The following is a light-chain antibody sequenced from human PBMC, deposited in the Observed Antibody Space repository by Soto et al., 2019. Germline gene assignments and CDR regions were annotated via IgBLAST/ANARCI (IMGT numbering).Light chain of an antibody. V-gene: IGKV3-20*01. CDR2: GAS. CDR1: QNVSNNY. CDR3: QQYGNSPVYT. J-gene: IGKJ2*01. Sequence: EIVLTQSPGTLSLSPGERATLSCRASQNVSNNYLAWYQQKPGQAPRLLIYGASSRATAIPDRFSGSGSGTDFTLTISRLEPEDFAVYYCQQYGNSPVYTFGQGTKLEIK.